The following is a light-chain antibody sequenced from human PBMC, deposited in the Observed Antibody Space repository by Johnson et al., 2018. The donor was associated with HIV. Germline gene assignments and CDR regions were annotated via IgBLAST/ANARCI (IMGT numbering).Light chain of an antibody. J-gene: IGLJ1*01. V-gene: IGLV1-51*02. Sequence: QSVLTQPPSVSAAPGQKVTISCSGSSSNIGNKYVSWYQQLPGTAPKLLIYENTKRPSGIPDRFSGPKSGTSATLGITGLQTGDEADYYCGTWDTSLSAGGVFGTVTKVTVL. CDR2: ENT. CDR3: GTWDTSLSAGGV. CDR1: SSNIGNKY.